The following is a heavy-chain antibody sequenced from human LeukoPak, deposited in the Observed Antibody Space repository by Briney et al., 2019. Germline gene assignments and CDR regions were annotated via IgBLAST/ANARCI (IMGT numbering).Heavy chain of an antibody. J-gene: IGHJ4*02. D-gene: IGHD5-24*01. CDR3: ASRRWLQSNFDY. CDR2: LYYTGTT. CDR1: GFTVSSNY. Sequence: PGGSLRLSCAASGFTVSSNYMSWVRQAPGKGLEWVSVLYYTGTTYYADSVRGRFTISRDNSKNTLHLQMHSLRAEDTAVYYCASRRWLQSNFDYWGQGTLVTVSS. V-gene: IGHV3-53*01.